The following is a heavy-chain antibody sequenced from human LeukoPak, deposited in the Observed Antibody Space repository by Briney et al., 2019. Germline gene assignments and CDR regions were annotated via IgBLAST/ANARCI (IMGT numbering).Heavy chain of an antibody. CDR3: AKEKAAPHDY. CDR2: IRYDGSNK. J-gene: IGHJ4*02. D-gene: IGHD6-13*01. V-gene: IGHV3-30*02. Sequence: PAGSLRPSCAAAGFTFSSYGMHWVRQPPGKGLEWVALIRYDGSNKYYADSVKGRFTISRDNSKNKLYLQMNSLRAEDTAVYYCAKEKAAPHDYWGQGTLVTVSS. CDR1: GFTFSSYG.